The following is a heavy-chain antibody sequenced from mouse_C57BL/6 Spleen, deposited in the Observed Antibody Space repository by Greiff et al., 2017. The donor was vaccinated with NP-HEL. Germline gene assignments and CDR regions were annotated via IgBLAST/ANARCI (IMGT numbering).Heavy chain of an antibody. CDR2: IYPGDGDT. D-gene: IGHD2-1*01. V-gene: IGHV1-82*01. Sequence: QVQLQQSGPELVKPGASVKISCKASGYAFSSSWMNWVKQRPGKGLEWIGRIYPGDGDTNYNGKFKGKATLTADKSSSTAYMQLSSLTSEDSAVYFCARDYGNSAMDYWGQGTSVTVSS. CDR3: ARDYGNSAMDY. CDR1: GYAFSSSW. J-gene: IGHJ4*01.